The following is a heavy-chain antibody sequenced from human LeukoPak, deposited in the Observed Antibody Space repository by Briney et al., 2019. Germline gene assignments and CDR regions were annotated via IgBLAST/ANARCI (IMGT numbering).Heavy chain of an antibody. CDR3: ARAVALGYCSGGSCYPPDY. CDR1: GFTFSSYS. CDR2: ISSSSSYT. Sequence: GGSLRLSCAASGFTFSSYSMNWVRQAPGKGLEWVSSISSSSSYTYYADSVKGRFTISRDNAKNSLYLQMNSLRAEDTAVYYCARAVALGYCSGGSCYPPDYWGQGTLVTVSS. D-gene: IGHD2-15*01. J-gene: IGHJ4*02. V-gene: IGHV3-21*01.